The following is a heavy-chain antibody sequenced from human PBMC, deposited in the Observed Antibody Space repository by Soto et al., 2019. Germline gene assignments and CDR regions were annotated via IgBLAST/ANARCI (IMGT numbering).Heavy chain of an antibody. Sequence: GGSLRLSCVASGFTFSSYGMHWVRQAPGKGLEWVAVISYDGSNKYYADSVKGRFTISRDNSKNTLYLQMNSLRAEDTAVYYCAKEAIGEYSLTIDYYYGMDVWGQGTTVTVSS. V-gene: IGHV3-30*18. CDR1: GFTFSSYG. CDR2: ISYDGSNK. CDR3: AKEAIGEYSLTIDYYYGMDV. J-gene: IGHJ6*02. D-gene: IGHD5-18*01.